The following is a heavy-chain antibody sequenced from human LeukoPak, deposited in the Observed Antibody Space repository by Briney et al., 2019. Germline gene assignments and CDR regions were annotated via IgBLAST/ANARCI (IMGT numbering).Heavy chain of an antibody. CDR2: ISWNSGSI. V-gene: IGHV3-9*03. J-gene: IGHJ3*02. CDR3: AKARGELLPGLAGAFDI. CDR1: GFTFDDYA. D-gene: IGHD1-26*01. Sequence: GRSLRLSFAASGFTFDDYAMHWVRQAPGKGLEWVSGISWNSGSIGYADSVKGRFTISRDNAKNSLYLQMNSLRAEDMALYYCAKARGELLPGLAGAFDIWGQGTMVTVSS.